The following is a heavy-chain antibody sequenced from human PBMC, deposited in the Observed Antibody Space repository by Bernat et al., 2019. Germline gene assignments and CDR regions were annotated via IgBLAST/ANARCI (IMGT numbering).Heavy chain of an antibody. J-gene: IGHJ6*04. V-gene: IGHV3-30*01. Sequence: QVQLVESGGGVVQPGRSLRLSCAASGFTFSSYAMHWVRQAPGKGLEWVAVISYDGSNKYYADSVKGRFTISRDNSKNTLYLQMNSLRAEDTAVYYCAREAEYNSSSGLFGVWGKGTTVTVSS. D-gene: IGHD6-6*01. CDR1: GFTFSSYA. CDR3: AREAEYNSSSGLFGV. CDR2: ISYDGSNK.